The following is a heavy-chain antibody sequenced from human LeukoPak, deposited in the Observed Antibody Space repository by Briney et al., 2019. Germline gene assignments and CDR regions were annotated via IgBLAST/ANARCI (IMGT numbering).Heavy chain of an antibody. CDR2: ISSSSSYI. Sequence: PGGSLRLSCAASGFTFSSYSMNWVRQAPGKGLEWVSSISSSSSYIYYADSVKGRFTISRDISKNTLYLQMNSLRAEDAAVYYCARGSYSGSGSYYSPFDYWGQGTLVTVSS. V-gene: IGHV3-21*04. J-gene: IGHJ4*02. D-gene: IGHD3-10*01. CDR1: GFTFSSYS. CDR3: ARGSYSGSGSYYSPFDY.